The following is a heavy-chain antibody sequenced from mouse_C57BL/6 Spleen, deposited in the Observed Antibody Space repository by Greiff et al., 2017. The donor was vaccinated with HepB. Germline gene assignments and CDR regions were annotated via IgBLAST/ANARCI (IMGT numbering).Heavy chain of an antibody. CDR2: ISSGGDYI. D-gene: IGHD1-1*01. V-gene: IGHV5-9-1*02. CDR1: GFTFSSYA. Sequence: EVQGVESGEGLVKPGGSLKLSCAASGFTFSSYAMSWVRQTPEKRLEWVAYISSGGDYIYYADTVKGRFTISRDNARNTLYLQMSSLKSEDTAMYYCTRDRGGYGSSYVSYFDYWGQGTTLTVSS. CDR3: TRDRGGYGSSYVSYFDY. J-gene: IGHJ2*01.